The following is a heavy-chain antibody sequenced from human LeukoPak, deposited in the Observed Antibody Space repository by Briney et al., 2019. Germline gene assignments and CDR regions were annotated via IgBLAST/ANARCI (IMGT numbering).Heavy chain of an antibody. CDR3: ARDDTYYYGSGSYGDAFDI. CDR1: GGSISSGDYY. D-gene: IGHD3-10*01. Sequence: PSQTLSLTCTVSGGSISSGDYYWSWIRQPPGKGLEWIGYIYYSGSTYYNPSLKSRVTISVDTSKDQFSLKLSSVTAAGTAVYYCARDDTYYYGSGSYGDAFDIWGQGTMVTVSS. CDR2: IYYSGST. J-gene: IGHJ3*02. V-gene: IGHV4-30-4*01.